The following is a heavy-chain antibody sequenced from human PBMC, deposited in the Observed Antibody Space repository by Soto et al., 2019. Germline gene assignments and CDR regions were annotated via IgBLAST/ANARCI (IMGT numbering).Heavy chain of an antibody. CDR2: IKSKTDGGTT. D-gene: IGHD1-1*01. CDR1: GFTFSNAW. V-gene: IGHV3-15*01. J-gene: IGHJ4*02. CDR3: TSDGTEAAPIDY. Sequence: EVQLVESGGGLVKPGGSLRLSCAASGFTFSNAWMSWVRQAPGKGLEWVGRIKSKTDGGTTDYAAPVKGRFTISRDDSKNTLYLQMNSLKTEDTAVYYCTSDGTEAAPIDYWGQGTLVTVSS.